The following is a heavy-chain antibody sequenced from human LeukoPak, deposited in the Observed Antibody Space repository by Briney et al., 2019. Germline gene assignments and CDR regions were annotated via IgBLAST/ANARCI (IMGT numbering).Heavy chain of an antibody. V-gene: IGHV3-48*03. CDR2: ISSSGSTI. Sequence: GGXLRLSCAASGFTFSSYEMNWVRQAPGKGLEWVSYISSSGSTIYYADSVKGRFTISRDNAKNSLYLQMNSLRAEDTAVYYCARDPPGVVDAFDIWGQGTMVTVSS. CDR1: GFTFSSYE. J-gene: IGHJ3*02. D-gene: IGHD7-27*01. CDR3: ARDPPGVVDAFDI.